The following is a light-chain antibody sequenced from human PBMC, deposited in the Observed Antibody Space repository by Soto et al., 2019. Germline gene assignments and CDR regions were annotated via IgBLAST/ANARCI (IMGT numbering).Light chain of an antibody. CDR2: WAS. CDR3: QQYYATPLT. V-gene: IGKV4-1*01. Sequence: DIVMTQSPDSLAVSLGERATINCKSSQSLLYSSNNKNYLAWYQQKPGQPPELLISWASTRESGVPDRFSGSGSGTDCTLTMSSLQAEDVAVYCCQQYYATPLTFGGGTKVEIK. CDR1: QSLLYSSNNKNY. J-gene: IGKJ4*01.